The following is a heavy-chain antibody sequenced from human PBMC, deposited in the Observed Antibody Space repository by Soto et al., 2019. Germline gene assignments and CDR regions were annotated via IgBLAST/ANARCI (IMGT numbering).Heavy chain of an antibody. CDR1: VFPFIGYS. V-gene: IGHV3-21*04. D-gene: IGHD3-3*01. J-gene: IGHJ3*01. CDR3: EKDFVGVLPDAFDV. Sequence: VGCLRLSVSASVFPFIGYSMNWVRTTTGKGLEWVSSISSSSSYIYYADSVKGRFTISRDNSKNTLFLQMNSLTVEDTALYYCEKDFVGVLPDAFDVWGQGTRVTVSS. CDR2: ISSSSSYI.